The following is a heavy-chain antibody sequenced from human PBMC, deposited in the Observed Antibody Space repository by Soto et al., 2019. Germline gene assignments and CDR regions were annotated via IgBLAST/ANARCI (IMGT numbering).Heavy chain of an antibody. Sequence: QVHLQESGPGLVKPSETLSLFCNVSGGSMSNNYWTWIRQAPGKGLEWIGYVFYTGSTNYNPSLKSRVIISVDTSKKYFSLRLTSVTAADTAVYYCARSLTVTRFDQWGQGTRVTVS. CDR1: GGSMSNNY. CDR2: VFYTGST. V-gene: IGHV4-59*01. CDR3: ARSLTVTRFDQ. D-gene: IGHD4-17*01. J-gene: IGHJ4*02.